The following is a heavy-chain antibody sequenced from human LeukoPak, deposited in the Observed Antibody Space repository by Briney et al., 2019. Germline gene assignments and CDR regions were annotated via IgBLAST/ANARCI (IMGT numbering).Heavy chain of an antibody. Sequence: GGSLRLSCAASGFIFNHYAISWVRQAPGKGLEWISAISKTGDDTYFADSVKGRFAISRDNSKNTIDLQMNSLRAEDSAVYFCVKDELGVAIFDHWGQGTLVTVSS. CDR2: ISKTGDDT. V-gene: IGHV3-23*01. J-gene: IGHJ4*02. CDR3: VKDELGVAIFDH. CDR1: GFIFNHYA. D-gene: IGHD3-3*01.